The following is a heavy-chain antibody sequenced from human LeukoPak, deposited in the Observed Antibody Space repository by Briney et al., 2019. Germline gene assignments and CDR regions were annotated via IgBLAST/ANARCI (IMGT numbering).Heavy chain of an antibody. D-gene: IGHD6-13*01. Sequence: SETLSLTCSVSGFSITTGYYWAWIRQPPGKGLEWIGTIFRIGGSYLNPSLKSRVTISVDTSKNQFSLKLSSVTAADTALYYCARVIDVAAAGYFDSWGQGTQVTVSS. CDR1: GFSITTGYY. V-gene: IGHV4-38-2*02. CDR2: IFRIGGS. CDR3: ARVIDVAAAGYFDS. J-gene: IGHJ4*02.